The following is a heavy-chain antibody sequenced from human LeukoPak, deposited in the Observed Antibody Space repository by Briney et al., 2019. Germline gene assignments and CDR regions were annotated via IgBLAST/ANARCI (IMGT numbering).Heavy chain of an antibody. Sequence: GGSLRLSCAASGFTFSSYWMHWVRQAPGKGLVWVSRINSDGSSTSYADSVKGRFTISRDNSKNTLYLQMNSLRAEDTAVYYCAKDPGDYDYVWGSYPPRPSYAFDIWGRGTMVTVSS. J-gene: IGHJ3*02. CDR2: INSDGSST. D-gene: IGHD3-16*02. CDR3: AKDPGDYDYVWGSYPPRPSYAFDI. V-gene: IGHV3-74*01. CDR1: GFTFSSYW.